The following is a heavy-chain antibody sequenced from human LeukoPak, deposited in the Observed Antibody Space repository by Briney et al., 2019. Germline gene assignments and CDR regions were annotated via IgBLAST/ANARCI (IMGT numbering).Heavy chain of an antibody. V-gene: IGHV3-74*01. CDR2: INSDGSST. Sequence: GGSLRLSCAASGFTFSSYWMHWVSQGPGKGLVWVSRINSDGSSTTYADSVKGRFTISRDNAKNTLYLQMNSLRAEDTAVYYCARGSYGYDYWGQGTLVTVSS. D-gene: IGHD5-18*01. J-gene: IGHJ4*02. CDR1: GFTFSSYW. CDR3: ARGSYGYDY.